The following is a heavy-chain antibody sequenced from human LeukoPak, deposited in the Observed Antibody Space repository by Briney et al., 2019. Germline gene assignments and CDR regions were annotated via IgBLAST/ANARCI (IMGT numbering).Heavy chain of an antibody. CDR2: ISSSGDAI. D-gene: IGHD3-16*01. CDR3: ARDRQMIY. CDR1: GFTFSSYN. Sequence: GSLRLSCAASGFTFSSYNMKWVRQAPGKGLEWVSYISSSGDAIYYADSMKGRFTISRDNAKNSLSLQMNSLRADDTAVYYCARDRQMIYWGQGTLVTVSS. J-gene: IGHJ4*02. V-gene: IGHV3-48*04.